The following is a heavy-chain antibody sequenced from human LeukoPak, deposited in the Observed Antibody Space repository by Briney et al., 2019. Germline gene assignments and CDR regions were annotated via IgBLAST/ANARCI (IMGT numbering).Heavy chain of an antibody. D-gene: IGHD4-17*01. CDR2: MNPNSGNT. CDR1: GYTFTSYD. J-gene: IGHJ6*03. Sequence: ASVKVSCKASGYTFTSYDINWVRQATGQGLEWMGWMNPNSGNTGYAQKFQGRVTMTRNTSISTAYMELSSLRSEDTAVYYCARDYPSYGDYLYYYYYMDVWGKGTTVTVSS. CDR3: ARDYPSYGDYLYYYYYMDV. V-gene: IGHV1-8*02.